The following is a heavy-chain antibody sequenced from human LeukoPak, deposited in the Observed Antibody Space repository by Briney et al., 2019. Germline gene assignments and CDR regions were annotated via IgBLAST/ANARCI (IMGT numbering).Heavy chain of an antibody. Sequence: PGRSLRLSCAASGFTFSSYAMSWVRQAPGKGLEWVSGISGSGGSTYYADSVKGRFTISRDNSKNTLYVQMNSLRAEDTAVYYCAKFALQSDPFDCWGQGSLVTVSS. D-gene: IGHD6-19*01. V-gene: IGHV3-23*01. CDR1: GFTFSSYA. CDR2: ISGSGGST. J-gene: IGHJ4*02. CDR3: AKFALQSDPFDC.